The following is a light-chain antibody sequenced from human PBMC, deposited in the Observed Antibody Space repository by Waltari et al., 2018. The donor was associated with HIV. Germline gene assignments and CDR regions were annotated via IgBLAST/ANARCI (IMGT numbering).Light chain of an antibody. CDR3: SSYAGRNTLL. CDR1: SSYVGGYDY. Sequence: QSALTQPPSASGSPGQSVTISCTGTSSYVGGYDYVSWYQQHPGKAPKLMISEVNKRPSGVPDRVSGSRSGNTASLTVSGLQAEDEAHYYCSSYAGRNTLLFGGGTKLTVL. J-gene: IGLJ2*01. CDR2: EVN. V-gene: IGLV2-8*01.